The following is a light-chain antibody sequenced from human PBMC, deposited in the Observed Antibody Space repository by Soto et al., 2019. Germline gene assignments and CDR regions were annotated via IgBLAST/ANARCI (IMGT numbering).Light chain of an antibody. CDR1: QSVSSSY. V-gene: IGKV3-20*01. CDR2: SAS. Sequence: EIVMTQSPATLSVSPGERASLSCRASQSVSSSYLAWYQQKPGQAPRLLIYSASLRATGIPDRFSGSGSGTDFSLTISRLEPEDFAVYYCQQYGSSPITFGQGTRLEIK. CDR3: QQYGSSPIT. J-gene: IGKJ5*01.